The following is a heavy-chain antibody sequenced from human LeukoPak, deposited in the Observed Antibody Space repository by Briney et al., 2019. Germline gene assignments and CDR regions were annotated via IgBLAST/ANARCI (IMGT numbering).Heavy chain of an antibody. CDR2: IIPIFGTA. CDR3: ARGVPDLTFDY. D-gene: IGHD2-2*01. J-gene: IGHJ4*02. Sequence: GSSVKVSCKASGGTFSSYAISCVRQAPGQGLEWMGGIIPIFGTANYAQKFQGRVTITADKSTSTAYMELSSLRSEDTAVYYCARGVPDLTFDYWGQGTLVTVSS. CDR1: GGTFSSYA. V-gene: IGHV1-69*06.